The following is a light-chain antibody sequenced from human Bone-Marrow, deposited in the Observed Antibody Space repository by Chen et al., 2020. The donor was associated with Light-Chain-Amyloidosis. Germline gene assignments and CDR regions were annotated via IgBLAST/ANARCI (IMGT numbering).Light chain of an antibody. Sequence: SYELTQPHSVSVSPGQTATITCSGDDLPTKYAYWYQQKPGQAPVLVIHRDTVRPSGISERFSGSSSGTTATLTISGVQAEDEADYHCQSADSSGTYEVIFGGGTKLTVL. CDR2: RDT. CDR3: QSADSSGTYEVI. CDR1: DLPTKY. J-gene: IGLJ2*01. V-gene: IGLV3-25*03.